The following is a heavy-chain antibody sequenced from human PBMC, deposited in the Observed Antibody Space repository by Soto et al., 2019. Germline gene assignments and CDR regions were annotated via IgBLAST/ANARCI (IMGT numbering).Heavy chain of an antibody. CDR2: MNPNSSNT. Sequence: ASVKVSCNASGYTFTSYDINWVRHATGQGLGWIGWMNPNSSNTGEVQKVQDRVTMTRNTSISTAYMELSSLRPEDTAVYYCADNKAIYCSSTICYGPHGMDVCGQGTTVTVSS. CDR3: ADNKAIYCSSTICYGPHGMDV. CDR1: GYTFTSYD. D-gene: IGHD2-2*01. V-gene: IGHV1-8*01. J-gene: IGHJ6*02.